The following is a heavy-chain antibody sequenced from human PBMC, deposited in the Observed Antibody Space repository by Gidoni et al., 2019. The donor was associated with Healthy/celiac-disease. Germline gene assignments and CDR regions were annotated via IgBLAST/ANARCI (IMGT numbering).Heavy chain of an antibody. J-gene: IGHJ6*02. V-gene: IGHV1-46*01. D-gene: IGHD2-15*01. CDR3: ARGLGYCSGGSCYPSYYYYYGMDV. Sequence: QVQLVQSGAEVKKPGASVKVSCKASGYTFTSYYMHWVRQAPGQGLEWMGIINPSGGSTSYAQKFQGRVTMTRDTSTSTVYMELSSLRSEDTAVYYCARGLGYCSGGSCYPSYYYYYGMDVWGQGTTVTVSS. CDR2: INPSGGST. CDR1: GYTFTSYY.